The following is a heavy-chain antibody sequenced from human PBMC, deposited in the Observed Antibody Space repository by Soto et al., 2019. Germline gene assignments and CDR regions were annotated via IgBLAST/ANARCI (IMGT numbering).Heavy chain of an antibody. CDR1: GGSISSSSYY. D-gene: IGHD3-10*01. CDR2: IYYSGST. J-gene: IGHJ5*02. CDR3: ARHPLSLWFGELPGWFDP. V-gene: IGHV4-39*01. Sequence: SETLSLTCTVSGGSISSSSYYWGWIRQPPGKGLEWIGSIYYSGSTYYNPSLKSRVTISVDTSKNQFSLKLSSVTAADTAVYYCARHPLSLWFGELPGWFDPWGQGTLVTVSS.